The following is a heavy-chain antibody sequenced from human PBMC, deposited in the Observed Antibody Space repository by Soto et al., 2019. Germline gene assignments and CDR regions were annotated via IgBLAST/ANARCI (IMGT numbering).Heavy chain of an antibody. V-gene: IGHV4-39*01. Sequence: QLQLQESGPGLVKPSETLSLTCTVSGGSISSSSYYWGWIRQPPGKGLEWIGSIYYSGSTYYNPSLKSRVTISVDTSKNQFSLKLSSVTAADTAVYYCARLYGDYVGAFAIWGQGTMVTVSS. D-gene: IGHD4-17*01. J-gene: IGHJ3*02. CDR3: ARLYGDYVGAFAI. CDR2: IYYSGST. CDR1: GGSISSSSYY.